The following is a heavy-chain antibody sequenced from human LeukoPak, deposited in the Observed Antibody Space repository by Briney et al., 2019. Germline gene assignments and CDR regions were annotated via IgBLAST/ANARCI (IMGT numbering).Heavy chain of an antibody. D-gene: IGHD6-25*01. V-gene: IGHV4-59*01. CDR3: ARVASGDGVDV. Sequence: SETLSLTCTVSGGSISSYYWSWIRQPPGKGLEWIGYIYYSGSTNYNPSLKSRVTISVDPSKNQFSLKLSSLTAADTAVYYCARVASGDGVDVWGKGTPVTVSS. CDR1: GGSISSYY. CDR2: IYYSGST. J-gene: IGHJ6*04.